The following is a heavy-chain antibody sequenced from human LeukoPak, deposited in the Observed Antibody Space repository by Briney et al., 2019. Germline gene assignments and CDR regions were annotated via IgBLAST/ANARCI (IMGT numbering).Heavy chain of an antibody. V-gene: IGHV3-21*04. J-gene: IGHJ3*02. Sequence: GGSLRLSCAASGFIFSSFHMNWVRQAPGMGLEWVSSISSSSTYIYYADSVKGRFTISRDNSKNTLYLQMNSLRAEDTAVYYCAKDLTRVGATNAFDIWGQGTMVTVSS. D-gene: IGHD1-26*01. CDR2: ISSSSTYI. CDR3: AKDLTRVGATNAFDI. CDR1: GFIFSSFH.